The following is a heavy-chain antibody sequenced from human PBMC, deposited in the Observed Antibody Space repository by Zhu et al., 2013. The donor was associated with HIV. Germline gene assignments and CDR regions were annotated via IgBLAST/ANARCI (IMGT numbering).Heavy chain of an antibody. CDR3: AREVGSSGWDNGMDV. CDR2: IIPIFGTA. Sequence: QVQLVQSGAEVKKPGASVKVSCKASGYTFTSYDINWVRQATGQGLEWMGGIIPIFGTANYAQKFQGRVTITADESTSTAYMELSSLRSEDTAVYYCAREVGSSGWDNGMDVWGQGTTVTVSS. CDR1: GYTFTSYD. J-gene: IGHJ6*02. D-gene: IGHD6-19*01. V-gene: IGHV1-69*01.